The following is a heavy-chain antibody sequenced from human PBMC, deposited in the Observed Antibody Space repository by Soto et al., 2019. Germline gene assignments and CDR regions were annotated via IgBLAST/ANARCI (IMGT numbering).Heavy chain of an antibody. J-gene: IGHJ5*02. D-gene: IGHD3-16*01. CDR3: ARKETFGSLNWFAP. Sequence: ASVKVSCKASGYSFTNNDVSWVRQATGQGLEWMGWMNPGSGDTGYAQKFQGRVTMTRDISIATAYMELSSLRSDDTAIYYCARKETFGSLNWFAPWAQRSLVPVSA. CDR2: MNPGSGDT. CDR1: GYSFTNND. V-gene: IGHV1-8*01.